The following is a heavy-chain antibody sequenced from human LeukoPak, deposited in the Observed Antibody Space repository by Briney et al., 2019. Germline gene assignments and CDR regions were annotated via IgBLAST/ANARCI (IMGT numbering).Heavy chain of an antibody. CDR2: IGTIISTT. Sequence: GGSLRLSCAASGFTFSSYAMRWVRQAPGKGLEWVSYIGTIISTTYYADSVKGRFTVSREDAKSSLYLQMSSLRAEDTAVYYCARNVYDLRGQWLVPGFDYWGKGTLVTVSS. V-gene: IGHV3-48*04. CDR3: ARNVYDLRGQWLVPGFDY. CDR1: GFTFSSYA. J-gene: IGHJ4*02. D-gene: IGHD6-19*01.